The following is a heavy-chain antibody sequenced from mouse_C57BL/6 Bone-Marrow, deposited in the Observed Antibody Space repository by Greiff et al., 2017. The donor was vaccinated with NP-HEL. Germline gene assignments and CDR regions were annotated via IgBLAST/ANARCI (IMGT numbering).Heavy chain of an antibody. CDR3: ARHGSSPSAMDY. J-gene: IGHJ4*01. D-gene: IGHD1-1*01. V-gene: IGHV5-6*01. CDR2: ISSGGSYT. CDR1: GFTFSSYG. Sequence: EVQLVESGGDLVKPGGSLKLSCAASGFTFSSYGLSWVRQTPDKRLEWVATISSGGSYTYYPDSVKGRFTISRDNAKNTLYLQMSSLKSEDTAMYYCARHGSSPSAMDYWGQGTSVTVSS.